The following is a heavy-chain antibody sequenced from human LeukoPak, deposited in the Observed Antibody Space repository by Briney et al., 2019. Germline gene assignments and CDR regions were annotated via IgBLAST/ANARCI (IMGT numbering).Heavy chain of an antibody. CDR2: IWYDGSNK. J-gene: IGHJ4*02. V-gene: IGHV3-33*01. CDR3: ARGRDLDYFDY. Sequence: GGSLRLSCAASGFTFSSYGMHWVRQAPGKGLEWVAVIWYDGSNKYYADSVKGRFTISRDNSKNTLYLQMNSLRAEDTAVCYCARGRDLDYFDYWGQGTLVTVSS. CDR1: GFTFSSYG.